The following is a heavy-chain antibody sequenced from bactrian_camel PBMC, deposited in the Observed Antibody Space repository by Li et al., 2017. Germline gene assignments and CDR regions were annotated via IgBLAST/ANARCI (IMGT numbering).Heavy chain of an antibody. CDR2: ICSIA. CDR3: AVDLGNGGYCNVVPRSRPRFDY. D-gene: IGHD2*01. CDR1: GLSSANNYC. J-gene: IGHJ4*01. V-gene: IGHV3S60*01. Sequence: VQLVESGGGSVQAGGSLKLSCAVSGLSSANNYCMGWFRQAPGKEREGAASICSIAVYADSGKGRFIISQNTAKNTLYLQMDSMKPEDTAMYYCAVDLGNGGYCNVVPRSRPRFDYWGQGTQVTVS.